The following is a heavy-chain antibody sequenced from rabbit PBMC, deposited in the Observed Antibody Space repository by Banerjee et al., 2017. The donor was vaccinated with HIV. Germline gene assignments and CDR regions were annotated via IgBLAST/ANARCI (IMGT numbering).Heavy chain of an antibody. CDR1: GFSFSNKAV. V-gene: IGHV1S45*01. CDR3: ARRPSNVGYGHNL. Sequence: QEQLVESGGGLVKPEGSLKLSCTASGFSFSNKAVMCWVRQAPGKGLEWIACIYAGSSGSTYYASWAKGRFTISKTSSTTVTLQMTSLTAADTATYFCARRPSNVGYGHNLWGPGTLVTVS. CDR2: IYAGSSGST. J-gene: IGHJ4*01. D-gene: IGHD1-1*01.